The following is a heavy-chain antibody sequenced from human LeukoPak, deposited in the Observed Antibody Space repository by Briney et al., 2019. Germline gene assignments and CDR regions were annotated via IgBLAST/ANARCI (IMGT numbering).Heavy chain of an antibody. V-gene: IGHV4-34*01. J-gene: IGHJ4*02. Sequence: PSETLSLTCAVYGGSFSGYYWGWIRQPPGKGLEWIGSIYYSGSTYYNPSLKSRVTISVDTSKNQFSLKLSSVTAADTAVYYCARELVEYYYGSGMQTPRFDYWGQGTLVTVSS. D-gene: IGHD3-10*01. CDR2: IYYSGST. CDR3: ARELVEYYYGSGMQTPRFDY. CDR1: GGSFSGYY.